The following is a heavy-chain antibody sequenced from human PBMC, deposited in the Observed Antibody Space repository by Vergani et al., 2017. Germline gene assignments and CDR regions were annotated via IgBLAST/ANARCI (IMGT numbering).Heavy chain of an antibody. Sequence: HVQMVESGGGVVQPGRSLSLSCAFSGFRFSDYGMHWFRPAPGRGLEWLSLISYDGDTTYYEVSVKGRFPISRDNSKNTLFLQMHSLRGEDTALYYCAKYPVKITKPDRGDFWGQGSLVTVSS. CDR1: GFRFSDYG. CDR2: ISYDGDTT. V-gene: IGHV3-30*18. J-gene: IGHJ4*02. D-gene: IGHD3-22*01. CDR3: AKYPVKITKPDRGDF.